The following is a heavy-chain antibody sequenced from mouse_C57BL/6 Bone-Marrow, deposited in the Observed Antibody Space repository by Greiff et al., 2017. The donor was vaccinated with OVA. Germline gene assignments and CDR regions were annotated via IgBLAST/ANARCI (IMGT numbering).Heavy chain of an antibody. Sequence: QVQLQQPGAELVKPGASVKMSCKASGYTFTSYWITWVKQRPGQGLEWIGDIYPGSGSTNYNEKFKSKATLTVDTSYSTAYMQLSSLTSEDSAVYYCARQLRLHDYAMDYWGQGTSVTVSS. CDR3: ARQLRLHDYAMDY. CDR2: IYPGSGST. J-gene: IGHJ4*01. D-gene: IGHD3-2*02. V-gene: IGHV1-55*01. CDR1: GYTFTSYW.